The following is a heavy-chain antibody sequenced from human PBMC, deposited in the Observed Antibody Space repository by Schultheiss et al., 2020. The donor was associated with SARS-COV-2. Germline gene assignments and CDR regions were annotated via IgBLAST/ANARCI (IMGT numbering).Heavy chain of an antibody. V-gene: IGHV1-18*04. CDR2: ISAYNGNT. CDR3: ARRTTDDAFDI. D-gene: IGHD1-1*01. CDR1: GYTFTGYY. Sequence: ASVKVSCKASGYTFTGYYMHWVRQAPGQGLEWMGWISAYNGNTNYAQKLQGRVTITRDTSASTAYMELSSLRSEDTAVYYCARRTTDDAFDIWGQGTMVTVSS. J-gene: IGHJ3*02.